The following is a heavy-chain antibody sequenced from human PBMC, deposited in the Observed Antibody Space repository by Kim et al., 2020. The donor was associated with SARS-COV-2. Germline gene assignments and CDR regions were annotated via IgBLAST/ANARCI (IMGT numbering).Heavy chain of an antibody. CDR2: IYYSGST. D-gene: IGHD1-26*01. CDR1: GGSISSYY. Sequence: SETLSLTCTVSGGSISSYYWSWIRQPPGKGLEWIGYIYYSGSTNYNPSLKSRVTISVDTSKNQFSLKLSSVTAADTAVYYCARVRWEHFNYYYYMDVWGKGTTVTVSS. CDR3: ARVRWEHFNYYYYMDV. J-gene: IGHJ6*03. V-gene: IGHV4-59*01.